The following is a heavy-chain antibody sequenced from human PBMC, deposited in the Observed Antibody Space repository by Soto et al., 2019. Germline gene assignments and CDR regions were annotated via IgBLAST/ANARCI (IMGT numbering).Heavy chain of an antibody. CDR1: GGTFSSYA. CDR2: IIPIFGTA. D-gene: IGHD6-19*01. J-gene: IGHJ4*02. V-gene: IGHV1-69*13. Sequence: GASVKVSCKASGGTFSSYAMRWVRQAPGQGLEWMGGIIPIFGTANYAQKFQGRVTITADESTSTAYMELSSLRSEDTAVSYCASPRKGSGWSQALDYWGQGTLVTVSS. CDR3: ASPRKGSGWSQALDY.